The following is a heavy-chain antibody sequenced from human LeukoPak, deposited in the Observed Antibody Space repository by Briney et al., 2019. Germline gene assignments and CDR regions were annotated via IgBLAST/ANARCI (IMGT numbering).Heavy chain of an antibody. CDR2: ISAYNGNT. V-gene: IGHV1-18*01. CDR1: GYTFTSYG. Sequence: ASVKVSCKASGYTFTSYGISWVRQAPGQGLEWMGWISAYNGNTNYAQKLQGRVTMTTDTSTSTAYMELRSLRSDDTAVYYRSSGSSGIYYFDYWGQGTLVTVSS. D-gene: IGHD3-22*01. J-gene: IGHJ4*02. CDR3: SSGSSGIYYFDY.